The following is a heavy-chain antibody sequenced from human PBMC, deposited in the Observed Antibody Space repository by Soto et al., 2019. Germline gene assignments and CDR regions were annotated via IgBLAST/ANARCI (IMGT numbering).Heavy chain of an antibody. CDR2: ISAYNGNT. CDR3: ARDPLRRAVAVFASWGHSPPFDY. Sequence: QVQLVQSGAEVKKPGASVKVSCKASGYTFTSYGISWVRQAPGQGLEWMGWISAYNGNTNYAQKLQGRVTMTTDTSTNTAYMELRSLRSDDTAVYYCARDPLRRAVAVFASWGHSPPFDYWGQGTLVTVSS. CDR1: GYTFTSYG. J-gene: IGHJ4*02. D-gene: IGHD6-19*01. V-gene: IGHV1-18*01.